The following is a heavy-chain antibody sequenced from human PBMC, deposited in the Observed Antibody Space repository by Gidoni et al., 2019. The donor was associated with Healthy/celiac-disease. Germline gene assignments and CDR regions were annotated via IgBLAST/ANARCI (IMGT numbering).Heavy chain of an antibody. D-gene: IGHD4-17*01. V-gene: IGHV4-59*01. CDR1: GGSISSYY. CDR3: ARADDYGVNGDWFDP. J-gene: IGHJ5*02. CDR2: IYYSGST. Sequence: QVQLQESGPGLVKPSETLSLTCTVSGGSISSYYWSWIRQPPGKGLEWIGYIYYSGSTNYNPSFKSRVTISVDTSKNQFSLKLSSVTAADTAVYYCARADDYGVNGDWFDPWGQGTLVTVSS.